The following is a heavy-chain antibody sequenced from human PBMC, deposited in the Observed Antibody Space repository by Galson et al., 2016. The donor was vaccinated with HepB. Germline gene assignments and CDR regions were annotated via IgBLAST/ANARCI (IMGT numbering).Heavy chain of an antibody. V-gene: IGHV1-69*04. CDR2: IIPNVGVP. J-gene: IGHJ6*02. CDR1: GGTFRNYA. D-gene: IGHD2-2*01. Sequence: SVKVSCKAPGGTFRNYAISWVRQAPGQGLEWMGRIIPNVGVPNYAQKFQGRVTITADKSTSTVYMDLSSLRSEDTALYYCAREGGYCTTSSCYDKGYYYCAMDVWGQGTTVTVSS. CDR3: AREGGYCTTSSCYDKGYYYCAMDV.